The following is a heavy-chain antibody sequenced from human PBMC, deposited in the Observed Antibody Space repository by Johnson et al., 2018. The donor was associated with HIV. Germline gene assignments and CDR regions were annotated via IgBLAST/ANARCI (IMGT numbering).Heavy chain of an antibody. CDR1: EFTFSGYA. CDR3: AREWGGKWNMAFDI. V-gene: IGHV3-23*04. CDR2: ISGNGLST. Sequence: EVQLVESGGGLVQPGDSLRLSCAASEFTFSGYAMSWVRQAPGKGLEWVSGISGNGLSTYYADSVKGRFTISRDNAKNSLYLQLNSLRAEDTAVYYCAREWGGKWNMAFDIWGQGTMVTVSS. J-gene: IGHJ3*02. D-gene: IGHD3-3*01.